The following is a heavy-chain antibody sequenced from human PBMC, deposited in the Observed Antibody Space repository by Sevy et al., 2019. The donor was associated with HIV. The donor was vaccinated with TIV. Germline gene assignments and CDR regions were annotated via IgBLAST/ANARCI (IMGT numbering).Heavy chain of an antibody. J-gene: IGHJ4*02. CDR2: ISAYNDNT. Sequence: ASVKVSCKTFGYTFTSYGISWVRQAPGQGLEWMAWISAYNDNTNYALKVQGRVSMTTDTSTSTVYMELRGLRSDDTAVYYCARAGYSSSWSSGFDYWGQGTLVTVSS. V-gene: IGHV1-18*01. CDR1: GYTFTSYG. D-gene: IGHD6-13*01. CDR3: ARAGYSSSWSSGFDY.